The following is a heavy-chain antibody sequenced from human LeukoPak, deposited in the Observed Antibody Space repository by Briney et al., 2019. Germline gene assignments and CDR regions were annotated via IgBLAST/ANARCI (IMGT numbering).Heavy chain of an antibody. CDR1: GFTFSSYA. J-gene: IGHJ6*02. V-gene: IGHV3-23*01. CDR3: ARMGPGYSYAHGYGMDV. CDR2: ISGSGGST. Sequence: PGGSLRLSCAASGFTFSSYAMSWVRQAPGEGLEWVSAISGSGGSTYYADSVKGRFTISRDNSKNTLYLQMNSLRAEDTAVYYCARMGPGYSYAHGYGMDVWGQGTTVTVSS. D-gene: IGHD5-18*01.